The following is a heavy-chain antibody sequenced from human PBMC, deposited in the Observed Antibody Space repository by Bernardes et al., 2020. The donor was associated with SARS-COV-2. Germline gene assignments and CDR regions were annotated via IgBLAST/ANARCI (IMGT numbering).Heavy chain of an antibody. CDR1: GYSITSGYY. CDR2: MYHSGTT. J-gene: IGHJ4*02. CDR3: ARVGYSTVWYGVNYFDY. V-gene: IGHV4-38-2*01. D-gene: IGHD6-13*01. Sequence: SESLSLTCAVSGYSITSGYYWGCIRQPPGKGLEWIGSMYHSGTTYYNPSLRSRVTISVDTSKNQFSLKLSSVTAADTAVYYCARVGYSTVWYGVNYFDYWGQGTLVTVSS.